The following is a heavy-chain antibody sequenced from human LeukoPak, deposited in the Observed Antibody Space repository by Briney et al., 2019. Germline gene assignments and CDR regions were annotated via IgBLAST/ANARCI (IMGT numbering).Heavy chain of an antibody. CDR3: AKRASGYYFDS. CDR1: GFTFSTYG. Sequence: GGSLRLSCAASGFTFSTYGMSWVRQAPGKGLEWVSTISTTGGTTYYTDSVKGRFTISRDNSKNTVYLQMSSLRAEDTAVFYCAKRASGYYFDSWGQGTLVTVSS. J-gene: IGHJ4*02. V-gene: IGHV3-23*01. D-gene: IGHD5-12*01. CDR2: ISTTGGTT.